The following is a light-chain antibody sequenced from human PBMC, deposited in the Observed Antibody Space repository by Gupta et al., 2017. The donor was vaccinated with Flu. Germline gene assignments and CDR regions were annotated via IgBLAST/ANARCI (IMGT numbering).Light chain of an antibody. J-gene: IGLJ3*02. Sequence: SSGIRLGDVYCSQYQQGPGQSPVFVNFRDNQPAFRVPERFSGSNSGNTATLTISGTQAMDEADYYCQAWDSASLVFGGGTTLTVL. CDR3: QAWDSASLV. CDR2: RDN. V-gene: IGLV3-1*01. CDR1: RLGDVY.